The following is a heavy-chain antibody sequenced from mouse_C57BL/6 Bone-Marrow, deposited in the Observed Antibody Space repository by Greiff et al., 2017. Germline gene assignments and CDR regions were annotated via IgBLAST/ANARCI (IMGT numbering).Heavy chain of an antibody. CDR1: GFSLTSYG. CDR2: IWSGGST. D-gene: IGHD3-3*01. J-gene: IGHJ3*01. Sequence: VQLQESGPGLVQPSQSLSITCTVSGFSLTSYGVHWVRQSPGKGLAWLGVIWSGGSTDNNAAFLSRLSISKDNSKSQVFFKMNSLQADDTAIYYCARKGRLAYWGQGTLVTVTA. V-gene: IGHV2-2*01. CDR3: ARKGRLAY.